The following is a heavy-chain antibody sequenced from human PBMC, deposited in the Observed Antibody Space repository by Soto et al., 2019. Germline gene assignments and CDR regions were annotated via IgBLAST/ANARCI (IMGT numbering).Heavy chain of an antibody. CDR1: GYTLTELS. CDR2: FDPEDGET. CDR3: ATDTRYYDILTGYWS. J-gene: IGHJ5*02. D-gene: IGHD3-9*01. Sequence: ASVKVSCKVSGYTLTELSMHWVRQAPGKGLEWMGGFDPEDGETIYTQKFQGRVTMTEDTSTDTAYMELSSLRSEDTAVYYCATDTRYYDILTGYWSWGQGTLVTVSS. V-gene: IGHV1-24*01.